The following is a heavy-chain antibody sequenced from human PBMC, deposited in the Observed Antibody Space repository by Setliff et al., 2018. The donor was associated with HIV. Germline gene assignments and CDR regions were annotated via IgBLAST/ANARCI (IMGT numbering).Heavy chain of an antibody. J-gene: IGHJ4*02. D-gene: IGHD2-2*01. V-gene: IGHV3-21*01. CDR3: ARGEPSILVVPAAFFDY. CDR2: ISSSSSYT. CDR1: GFTFSNYG. Sequence: GGSLRLSCVASGFTFSNYGMHWVRQAPGKGLEWVSYISSSSSYTHYAESVKGRFTISRDNAKNSLYLQMNSLRAEDTAVYYCARGEPSILVVPAAFFDYWGQGTLVTVSS.